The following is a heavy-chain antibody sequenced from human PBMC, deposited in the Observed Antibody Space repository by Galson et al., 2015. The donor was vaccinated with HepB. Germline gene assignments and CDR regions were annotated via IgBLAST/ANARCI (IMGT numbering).Heavy chain of an antibody. D-gene: IGHD3-22*01. CDR3: AKDGATYYYDSSGPVINGDFDY. V-gene: IGHV3-30*18. CDR1: GFTFSSYG. J-gene: IGHJ4*02. Sequence: SLRLSCAASGFTFSSYGMHWVRPAPGKGLEWVAVISYDGSNKYYADSVKGRFTISRDNSKNTLYLQMNSLRAEDTAVYYCAKDGATYYYDSSGPVINGDFDYWGQGTLVTVSS. CDR2: ISYDGSNK.